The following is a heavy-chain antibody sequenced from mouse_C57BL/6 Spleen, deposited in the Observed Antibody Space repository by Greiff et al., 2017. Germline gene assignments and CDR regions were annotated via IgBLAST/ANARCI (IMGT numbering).Heavy chain of an antibody. Sequence: QVQLQQPGAELVKPGASVKLSCKASGYTFTSYWMQWVKQRPGQGLEWIGEIDPSDSYTNYNQKFKGKATLTVDTSSSTAYMQLSSLTSEDSAVYYCARASRGSSGYNPFAYWGQGTLVTVSA. CDR1: GYTFTSYW. D-gene: IGHD3-2*02. CDR3: ARASRGSSGYNPFAY. CDR2: IDPSDSYT. V-gene: IGHV1-50*01. J-gene: IGHJ3*01.